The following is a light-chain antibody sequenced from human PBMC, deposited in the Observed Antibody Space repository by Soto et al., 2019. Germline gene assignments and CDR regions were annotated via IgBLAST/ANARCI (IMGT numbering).Light chain of an antibody. CDR1: HSITNC. J-gene: IGKJ1*01. V-gene: IGKV1-39*01. CDR3: QQSYSTPWT. Sequence: DIHMTQSPSSLSASVGGRFIITLVASHSITNCLNWYQQKPGKAPNLLIYAASSLQSGVPSSFSGSASGTAFTLTISSLQPEDFATYYCQQSYSTPWTFGQGTKVDIK. CDR2: AAS.